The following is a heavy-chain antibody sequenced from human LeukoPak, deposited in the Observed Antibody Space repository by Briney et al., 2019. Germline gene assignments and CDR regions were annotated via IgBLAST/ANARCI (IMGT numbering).Heavy chain of an antibody. D-gene: IGHD2-2*01. V-gene: IGHV4-34*01. CDR1: GGSFSGYY. J-gene: IGHJ3*02. Sequence: SETLSLTCAVYGGSFSGYYWSWIRQPPGKGLEWIGEINHSGSTNYNPSLKSRVTISVDTSKNQFSLKLSSVTAADTAVYYCAGELVVPAAHDAFDIWGQGTMVTVSS. CDR3: AGELVVPAAHDAFDI. CDR2: INHSGST.